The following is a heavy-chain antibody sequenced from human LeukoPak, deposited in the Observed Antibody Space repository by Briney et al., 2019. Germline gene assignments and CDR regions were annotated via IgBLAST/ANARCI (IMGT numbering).Heavy chain of an antibody. J-gene: IGHJ4*02. CDR2: IYSGGST. V-gene: IGHV3-66*01. Sequence: GGSLRLSCAASGFTFSSYAMSWVRQAPGKGLEWLSVIYSGGSTYYADSVKGRFTISRDNSKNTLFLQMNSLRAEDTAVYYCARLVVGATLDYFDYWGQGTLVTVSS. CDR3: ARLVVGATLDYFDY. D-gene: IGHD2-15*01. CDR1: GFTFSSYA.